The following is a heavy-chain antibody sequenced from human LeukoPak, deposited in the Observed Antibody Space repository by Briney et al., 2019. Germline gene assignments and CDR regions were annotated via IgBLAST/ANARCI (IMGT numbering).Heavy chain of an antibody. Sequence: GGSLRLSCAASGFTFSSYWMSWVRQAPGKGLEWVANIKQDGSEKYYVDSVKGRFTISRDNAKNSLYLQMNSLRAEDTAVYYCASGSSGWPRGYYYGMDVWGQGTTVTVSS. V-gene: IGHV3-7*01. D-gene: IGHD6-19*01. J-gene: IGHJ6*02. CDR1: GFTFSSYW. CDR3: ASGSSGWPRGYYYGMDV. CDR2: IKQDGSEK.